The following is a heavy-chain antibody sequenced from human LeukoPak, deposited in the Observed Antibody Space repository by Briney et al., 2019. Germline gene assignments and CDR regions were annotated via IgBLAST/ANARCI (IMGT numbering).Heavy chain of an antibody. D-gene: IGHD3-10*01. J-gene: IGHJ4*02. V-gene: IGHV3-23*01. Sequence: PGGSLRLSCAAPGFSFGTYAMSWVRQAPGKGLEWVSAITGSGTKIYYADSVKGRFTMSRDNSKNTVYLQMNSLRAEDTAVYYCAKDRVEISMVGYFDHWGQGTLVTVSS. CDR2: ITGSGTKI. CDR1: GFSFGTYA. CDR3: AKDRVEISMVGYFDH.